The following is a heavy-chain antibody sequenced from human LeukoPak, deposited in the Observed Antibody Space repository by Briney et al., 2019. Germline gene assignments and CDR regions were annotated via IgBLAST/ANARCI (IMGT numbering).Heavy chain of an antibody. D-gene: IGHD3-22*01. CDR1: GGSISSYF. CDR3: ARYDRSAFTHDF. J-gene: IGHJ4*02. V-gene: IGHV4-59*01. Sequence: PSETLSLTCTVSGGSISSYFWSWIRQPPGKGLEWIGYIYYRGSTKYNWSIKSRVTISMDTSKNQFSLRLSSVTASDTAVYYCARYDRSAFTHDFWGQGTLVTVSS. CDR2: IYYRGST.